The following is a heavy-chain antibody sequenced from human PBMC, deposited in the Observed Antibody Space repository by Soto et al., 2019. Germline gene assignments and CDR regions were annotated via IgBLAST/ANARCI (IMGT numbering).Heavy chain of an antibody. CDR1: GYTFTSYA. V-gene: IGHV1-3*01. CDR3: AREVFRFLEWLSPHYYFDY. Sequence: GASVKVSCKASGYTFTSYAMHWVRQAPGQRLEWMGWINAGNGNTKYSQKFQGRVTITRDTSASTAYMELSSLRSEDTAVYYCAREVFRFLEWLSPHYYFDYWGQGTLVTVSS. D-gene: IGHD3-3*01. CDR2: INAGNGNT. J-gene: IGHJ4*02.